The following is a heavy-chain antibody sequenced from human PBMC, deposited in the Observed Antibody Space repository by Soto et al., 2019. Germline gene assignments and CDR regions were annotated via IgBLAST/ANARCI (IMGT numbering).Heavy chain of an antibody. D-gene: IGHD6-19*01. CDR2: ISHDGNNE. J-gene: IGHJ4*02. CDR3: SLGYSSGWQYFDS. CDR1: GFSFSTYA. V-gene: IGHV3-30-3*01. Sequence: PGGSLRLSCAASGFSFSTYAMHWVRQAPGEGLEWVTGISHDGNNEYYADSVKGRFTISRDNSRNTLYLQVNSLRVEDTAVYYRSLGYSSGWQYFDSWGQGTLVTVSS.